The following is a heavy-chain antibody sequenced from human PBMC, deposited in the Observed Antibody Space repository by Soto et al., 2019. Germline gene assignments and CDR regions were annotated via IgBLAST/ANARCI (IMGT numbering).Heavy chain of an antibody. CDR3: ARGMDTAKTAY. CDR1: GWSFSDYY. V-gene: IGHV4-34*01. CDR2: LHPSGST. J-gene: IGHJ4*02. D-gene: IGHD5-18*01. Sequence: SETLSLTCAVYGWSFSDYYWSWIRQPPGKGLEWIGELHPSGSTHYNPSLKSRVTISVDTSKNQFSLKLNSVTAADTAVYYCARGMDTAKTAYWGQGALVTVSS.